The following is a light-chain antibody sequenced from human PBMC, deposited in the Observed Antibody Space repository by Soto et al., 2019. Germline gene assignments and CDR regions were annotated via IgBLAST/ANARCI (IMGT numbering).Light chain of an antibody. V-gene: IGKV1-5*03. CDR1: HTISSC. J-gene: IGKJ3*01. Sequence: DIEMAQSPSTLSGSVGDRVTITCRASHTISSCLAWYQQKPGKAPKLLIYKASTITSGIPSRFSGSGSGTEITITSSSLHDDDLGTYYRQHNSEFTFGQGTKVDIK. CDR3: QHNSEFT. CDR2: KAS.